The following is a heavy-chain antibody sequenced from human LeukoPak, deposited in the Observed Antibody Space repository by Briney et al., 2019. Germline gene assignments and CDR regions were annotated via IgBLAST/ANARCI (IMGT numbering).Heavy chain of an antibody. D-gene: IGHD1-1*01. CDR2: ISWNSGSI. V-gene: IGHV3-9*01. CDR1: GFTFDDYA. Sequence: PGGSLRLSCAASGFTFDDYAMHWVRQAPGKGLEWVSGISWNSGSIGYADSVKGRFTISRDNAKNSLYLQMNSLRAEDTALYYCARTRTGFDYRGQGTLVTVSS. J-gene: IGHJ4*02. CDR3: ARTRTGFDY.